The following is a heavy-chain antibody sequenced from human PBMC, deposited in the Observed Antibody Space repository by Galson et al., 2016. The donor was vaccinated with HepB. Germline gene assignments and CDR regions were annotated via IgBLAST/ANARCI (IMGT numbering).Heavy chain of an antibody. CDR3: TRGDVYDYGDFYNDY. Sequence: SLRLSCAASGFTFSGSATHWVRQASGKGLEWVGRIRSKANSYATAYAASVKGRFTISRDDSKNTAYLQMNSLKTEDTAVYYCTRGDVYDYGDFYNDYWGQGTLVTVSS. D-gene: IGHD4-17*01. V-gene: IGHV3-73*01. CDR2: IRSKANSYAT. J-gene: IGHJ4*02. CDR1: GFTFSGSA.